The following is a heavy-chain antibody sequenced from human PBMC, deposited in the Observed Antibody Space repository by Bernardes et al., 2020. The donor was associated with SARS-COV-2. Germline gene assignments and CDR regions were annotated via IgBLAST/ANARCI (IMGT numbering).Heavy chain of an antibody. D-gene: IGHD5-18*01. V-gene: IGHV1-18*01. CDR3: ATVVGYGYGGGWFDP. CDR2: ISGDEGNT. CDR1: GYTFTSYG. Sequence: ASVKVSCKASGYTFTSYGISWVRQAPGQGLEWMGWISGDEGNTNYAHKFHGRVTMTTDTSTSTAHKELRSLRSDDTAVYYCATVVGYGYGGGWFDPWGQGTLVTVSS. J-gene: IGHJ5*02.